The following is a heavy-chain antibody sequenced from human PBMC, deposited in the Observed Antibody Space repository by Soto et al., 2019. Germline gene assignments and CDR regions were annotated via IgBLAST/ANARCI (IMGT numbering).Heavy chain of an antibody. J-gene: IGHJ5*02. CDR2: INAYNGKT. Sequence: QVQLVQSGAEVKKPGASVKVSCKASGYTFTRYAISWVRQAPGQGLEWMGWINAYNGKTNYEQRLQGRVTMTTDTSTSTAYMELRSLRSDDTAVYYCARADMSLVWFDPWGQGTLVTVSS. CDR1: GYTFTRYA. D-gene: IGHD2-15*01. CDR3: ARADMSLVWFDP. V-gene: IGHV1-18*01.